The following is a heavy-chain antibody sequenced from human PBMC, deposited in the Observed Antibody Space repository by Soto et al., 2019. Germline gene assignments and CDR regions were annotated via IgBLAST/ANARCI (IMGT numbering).Heavy chain of an antibody. J-gene: IGHJ5*02. Sequence: SQTLSLTCVISGDTVSSSGAAWNWIRQSPSRGLEWLGRTYYRSRWYSDYAESVRSRITIDADTSENHFSLHFNSVTPDDTAVYYCARDFPALGNWLHPWGQGTLVTVSS. CDR1: GDTVSSSGAA. V-gene: IGHV6-1*01. CDR3: ARDFPALGNWLHP. D-gene: IGHD7-27*01. CDR2: TYYRSRWYS.